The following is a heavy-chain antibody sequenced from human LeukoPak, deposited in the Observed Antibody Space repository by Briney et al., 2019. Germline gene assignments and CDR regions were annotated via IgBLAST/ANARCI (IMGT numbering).Heavy chain of an antibody. V-gene: IGHV4-4*07. CDR3: ASSTLTSTWFDY. Sequence: SETLSLTCTVSGGSISNYYWSWIRQSAGKGLEWIGRLYTSGTTNYNPSLKSRVTMSADTSKNQFSLKLKSLTAADTAVYYCASSTLTSTWFDYWGQGILVTVSS. J-gene: IGHJ4*02. D-gene: IGHD2-2*01. CDR1: GGSISNYY. CDR2: LYTSGTT.